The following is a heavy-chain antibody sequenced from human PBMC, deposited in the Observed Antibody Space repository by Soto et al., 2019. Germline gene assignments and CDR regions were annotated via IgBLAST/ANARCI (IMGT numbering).Heavy chain of an antibody. V-gene: IGHV4-31*03. CDR1: GGSISSGGYY. CDR2: IYYSGST. D-gene: IGHD4-17*01. Sequence: QVQLQESGPGLVKPSQTLSLTCTVSGGSISSGGYYWSWIRQHPGKGLEWIGYIYYSGSTYYNPSLKSRVNISVDTSKNQFSLKLSSVTAADTAVYYCARMTTVTTWALEYWGQGTLVTVSS. J-gene: IGHJ4*02. CDR3: ARMTTVTTWALEY.